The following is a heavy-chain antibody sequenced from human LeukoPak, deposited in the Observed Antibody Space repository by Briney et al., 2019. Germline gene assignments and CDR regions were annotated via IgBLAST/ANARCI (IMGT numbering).Heavy chain of an antibody. CDR2: ISGSGGST. V-gene: IGHV3-23*01. D-gene: IGHD3-22*01. CDR1: GFTFSSYA. CDR3: ARDQNAAGIYYDSSGPPDY. J-gene: IGHJ4*02. Sequence: GGSLRLSCAASGFTFSSYAMSWVRQAPGKGLEWVSAISGSGGSTYYADSVKGRFTISRDNSKNTLYLQMNSLRAEDTAVYYCARDQNAAGIYYDSSGPPDYWGQGTLVTVSS.